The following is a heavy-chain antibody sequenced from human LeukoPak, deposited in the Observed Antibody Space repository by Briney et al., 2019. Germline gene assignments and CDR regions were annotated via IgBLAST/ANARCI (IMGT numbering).Heavy chain of an antibody. CDR3: ARDNGDY. Sequence: GGSLRLSCAASGFTFSSYSMNWVRQAPGKGLEWVSSISSSSSYIDYADSVKGRFTISRDNAKNSLYLHMNSLRAEDTAVYYCARDNGDYWGQGTLVTVSS. V-gene: IGHV3-21*01. CDR1: GFTFSSYS. J-gene: IGHJ4*02. CDR2: ISSSSSYI.